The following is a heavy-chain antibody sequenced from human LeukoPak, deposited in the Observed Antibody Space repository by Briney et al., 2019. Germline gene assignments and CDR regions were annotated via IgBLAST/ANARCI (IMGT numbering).Heavy chain of an antibody. Sequence: PGGSLRLSCAASGFTFSDYYMSWIRQAPGKGLEWVSYISSGSSTIYYADSVKGRFTVSRDNGKKSLYLQMNSLRAEDTAVYYCARRVGATDFDYWGQGTLVTVSS. CDR2: ISSGSSTI. D-gene: IGHD1-26*01. CDR3: ARRVGATDFDY. J-gene: IGHJ4*02. V-gene: IGHV3-11*04. CDR1: GFTFSDYY.